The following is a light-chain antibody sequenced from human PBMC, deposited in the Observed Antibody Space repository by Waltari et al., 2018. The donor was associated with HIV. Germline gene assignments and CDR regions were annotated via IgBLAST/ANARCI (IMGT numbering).Light chain of an antibody. J-gene: IGLJ2*01. V-gene: IGLV2-14*01. CDR1: SSDVGGYKY. CDR3: SSYTSITTVI. Sequence: QSALTQPASVSGSPGQSITISCTGTSSDVGGYKYVSWYQQYPDKAPKLLIYDVSNRPAGVSDRFSGSKSGNTASLTISGLQAEDEADYYCSSYTSITTVIFGAGTKLTVL. CDR2: DVS.